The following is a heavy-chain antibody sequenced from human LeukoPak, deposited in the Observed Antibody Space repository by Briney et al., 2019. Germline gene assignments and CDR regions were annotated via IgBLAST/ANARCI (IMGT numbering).Heavy chain of an antibody. D-gene: IGHD6-19*01. Sequence: GGSLRLSCAASGFTFSNYNMNWVRRAPGKGLEWVSSIISSSSYIYYADSVKGRFAISRDNANNSLYLQINSLRTDDTAVFYCARGGLGSAFDNWGQGTLVTVSS. V-gene: IGHV3-21*04. J-gene: IGHJ4*02. CDR2: IISSSSYI. CDR3: ARGGLGSAFDN. CDR1: GFTFSNYN.